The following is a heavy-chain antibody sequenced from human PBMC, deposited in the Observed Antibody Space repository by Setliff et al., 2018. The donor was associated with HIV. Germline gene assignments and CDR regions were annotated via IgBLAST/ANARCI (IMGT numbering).Heavy chain of an antibody. V-gene: IGHV1-69*05. J-gene: IGHJ4*02. CDR2: IIPLFGTR. Sequence: GASVKVSCKASGGTLNDYAVTWVRQAPGQGLDVVGEIIPLFGTRNYVQRFQGRIAITTDESTATAYMDLSGLTSEDTAMYYCAFSIYRSGSYGFIFDYWGQGTLVTVSS. CDR3: AFSIYRSGSYGFIFDY. D-gene: IGHD3-10*01. CDR1: GGTLNDYA.